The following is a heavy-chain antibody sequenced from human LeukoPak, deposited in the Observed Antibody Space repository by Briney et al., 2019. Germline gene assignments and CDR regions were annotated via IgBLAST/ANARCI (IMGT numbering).Heavy chain of an antibody. CDR2: ISGSGGST. CDR3: AKKGGSSGWLGYFDY. V-gene: IGHV3-23*01. J-gene: IGHJ4*01. Sequence: PGGSLRLSCAASGFTFSSYAMSWVRQAPGKGLEWVSTISGSGGSTYYVDSVKGRITISRDNSKNTLYLQMNSLRAEDTAVYYCAKKGGSSGWLGYFDYWGQEPWSPSPQ. D-gene: IGHD6-13*01. CDR1: GFTFSSYA.